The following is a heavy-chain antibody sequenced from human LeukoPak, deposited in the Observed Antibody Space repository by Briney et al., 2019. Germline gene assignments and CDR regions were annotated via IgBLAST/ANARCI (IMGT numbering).Heavy chain of an antibody. CDR1: GGSISSGSYY. Sequence: SETLSLTCTVSGGSISSGSYYWSWIRQPAGKGLEWIGRIYTSGSTKYNPSLKSRVTISVDTSKNQFSLKLRSVTAADTAVYYCARGGSGYYYDYDYWGQGTLVTVSS. V-gene: IGHV4-61*02. D-gene: IGHD3-22*01. CDR3: ARGGSGYYYDYDY. J-gene: IGHJ4*02. CDR2: IYTSGST.